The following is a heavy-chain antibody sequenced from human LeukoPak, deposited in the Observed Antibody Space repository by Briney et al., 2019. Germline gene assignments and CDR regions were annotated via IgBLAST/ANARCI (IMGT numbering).Heavy chain of an antibody. Sequence: PGGSLRLSCAASGFTVSSNYMSWVRQAPGKGLEWVSAIYSGGSTYYADSVKGRFTISRDNSKNTLYLQMNSLRAEDTAVYYCARDLYDYYYTDVWGKGTTVTVSS. CDR2: IYSGGST. CDR3: ARDLYDYYYTDV. J-gene: IGHJ6*03. V-gene: IGHV3-53*01. CDR1: GFTVSSNY.